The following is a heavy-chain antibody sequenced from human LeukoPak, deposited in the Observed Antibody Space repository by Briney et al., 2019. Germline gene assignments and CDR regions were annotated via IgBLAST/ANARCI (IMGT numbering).Heavy chain of an antibody. CDR3: ATQILLCHYY. D-gene: IGHD2/OR15-2a*01. Sequence: SQTLSLTCTVSGGSINSGSYYWNWIRQPAGKGLEWIGRIYRSGSTNYNPSLKSRVTISVDTSKNQFSLKLSSVTAADTAVYYCATQILLCHYYWGQGTLVTVSS. V-gene: IGHV4-61*02. CDR1: GGSINSGSYY. CDR2: IYRSGST. J-gene: IGHJ4*02.